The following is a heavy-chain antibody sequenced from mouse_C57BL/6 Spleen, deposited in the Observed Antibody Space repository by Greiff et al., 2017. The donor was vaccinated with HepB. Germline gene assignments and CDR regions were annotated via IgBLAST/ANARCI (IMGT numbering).Heavy chain of an antibody. CDR2: IDPSDSYT. Sequence: VQLQQSGAELVRPGTSVKLSCKASGYTFTSYWMHWVKQRPGQGLEWIGVIDPSDSYTNYNQKFKGKATLTVDTSSSTAYMQLSSLTSEDSAIYYYAKEATVSYAMDYWGQGTSVTVSS. D-gene: IGHD1-1*01. CDR1: GYTFTSYW. CDR3: AKEATVSYAMDY. V-gene: IGHV1-59*01. J-gene: IGHJ4*01.